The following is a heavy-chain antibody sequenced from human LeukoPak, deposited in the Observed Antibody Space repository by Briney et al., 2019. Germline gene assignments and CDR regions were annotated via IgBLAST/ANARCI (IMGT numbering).Heavy chain of an antibody. CDR1: GGSISSGGYY. CDR3: ARDFAVYGGSSGWGYYFDY. D-gene: IGHD4-23*01. J-gene: IGHJ4*02. CDR2: IYYSGST. V-gene: IGHV4-31*03. Sequence: SQTLSLTCTVSGGSISSGGYYWSWIRQHPGKCLEWIGYIYYSGSTYYNPSLKSRVTISVDTSKNQFSLKLSSVTAADTAVYYCARDFAVYGGSSGWGYYFDYWGQGTLVTVSS.